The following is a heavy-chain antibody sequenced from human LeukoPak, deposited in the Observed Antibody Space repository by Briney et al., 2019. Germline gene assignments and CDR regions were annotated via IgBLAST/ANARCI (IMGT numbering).Heavy chain of an antibody. D-gene: IGHD3-10*01. Sequence: SETLSLTCTVSGGSFTYYYWNWIRQSPEKGLEWIGYIYYSGSTDYNPSLNNRVTISVDTSKNQFSLQLTSVTAADTAVYYFARSEFFVNWFDPWGQGTLVTVSS. CDR2: IYYSGST. CDR1: GGSFTYYY. CDR3: ARSEFFVNWFDP. V-gene: IGHV4-59*01. J-gene: IGHJ5*02.